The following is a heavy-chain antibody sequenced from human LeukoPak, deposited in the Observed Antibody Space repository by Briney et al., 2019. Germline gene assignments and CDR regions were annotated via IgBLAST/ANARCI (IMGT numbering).Heavy chain of an antibody. CDR2: ISWNSGSI. V-gene: IGHV3-9*01. J-gene: IGHJ4*02. D-gene: IGHD6-19*01. Sequence: PGGSLRLSCAASRFTFDDYAMHWVRQAPGKGLEWVSGISWNSGSIGYADSVKGRFTISRDNAKNSLYLQMNSLRAEDTALYYCAISVAGTYGYWGQGTLVTVSS. CDR1: RFTFDDYA. CDR3: AISVAGTYGY.